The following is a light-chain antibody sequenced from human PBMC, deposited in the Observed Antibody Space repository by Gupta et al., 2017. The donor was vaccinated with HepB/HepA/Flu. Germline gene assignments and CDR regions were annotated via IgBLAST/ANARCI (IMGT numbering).Light chain of an antibody. Sequence: DIQMTQSPSSVSASVGDRVTITCRASQGIRSWLAWYQQKPGKAPKLLIYAASSLQNEVPSRFSGSGSGTDFTLTIRSLQPEDFATYYYQQANTFPPFTFGGGTKVEIK. CDR3: QQANTFPPFT. J-gene: IGKJ4*01. V-gene: IGKV1-12*01. CDR2: AAS. CDR1: QGIRSW.